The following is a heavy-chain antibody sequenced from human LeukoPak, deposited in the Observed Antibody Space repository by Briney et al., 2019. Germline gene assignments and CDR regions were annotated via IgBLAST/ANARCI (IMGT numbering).Heavy chain of an antibody. CDR1: GYTFTGYY. V-gene: IGHV1-2*02. D-gene: IGHD3-9*01. Sequence: ASVKVSCKASGYTFTGYYMNWVRQAPGQGLEWMGWINSDSGFTKYAQKFQGRVTMTRDTSITTVYMDLTRLTSDDTAVYYCARNFDMKGFDPWGQGTLVTVS. CDR3: ARNFDMKGFDP. J-gene: IGHJ5*02. CDR2: INSDSGFT.